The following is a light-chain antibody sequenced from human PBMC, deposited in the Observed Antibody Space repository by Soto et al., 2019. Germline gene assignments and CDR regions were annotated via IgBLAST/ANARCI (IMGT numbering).Light chain of an antibody. Sequence: EIVLTQSPATLSLSPGERATLSCRASQSVSSISLVWYQQKPGQAPRLLISGASSRATGIPDRFSGSGSGTDFTLTISRLEPEDFAVYYCQQFGSSPPWTFGQGTKVEIK. V-gene: IGKV3-20*01. CDR3: QQFGSSPPWT. J-gene: IGKJ1*01. CDR1: QSVSSIS. CDR2: GAS.